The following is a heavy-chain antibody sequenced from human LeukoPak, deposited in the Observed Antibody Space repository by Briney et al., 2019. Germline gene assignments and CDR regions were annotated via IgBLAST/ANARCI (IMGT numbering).Heavy chain of an antibody. D-gene: IGHD1-26*01. J-gene: IGHJ5*02. CDR2: IRSKAYGGTT. V-gene: IGHV3-49*03. Sequence: GGSLRLSCTASGFTFGDYAMSWFRQAPGKGLEWVGFIRSKAYGGTTEYAASVRGRFTISRDDSESIAYLQMNSLKTEDTAVYYCTRGIVGASNWFDPWGQGTLVTVSS. CDR3: TRGIVGASNWFDP. CDR1: GFTFGDYA.